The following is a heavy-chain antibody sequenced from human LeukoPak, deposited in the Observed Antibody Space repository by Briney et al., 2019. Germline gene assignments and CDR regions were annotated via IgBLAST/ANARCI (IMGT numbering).Heavy chain of an antibody. D-gene: IGHD3-10*01. V-gene: IGHV3-11*04. CDR1: EFVFSDYY. CDR2: ISDSGSTI. Sequence: GGSLRLSCAASEFVFSDYYMSWIRQAPGKGLEWVSYISDSGSTIYYADSVKGRFTISRDNAKNSLYLQMNSLRAEDTAVYYCATGKLWFGSAFDYWGQGTLVTVSS. J-gene: IGHJ4*02. CDR3: ATGKLWFGSAFDY.